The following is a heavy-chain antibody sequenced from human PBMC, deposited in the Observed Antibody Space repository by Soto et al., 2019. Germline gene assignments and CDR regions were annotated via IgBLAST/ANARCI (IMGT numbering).Heavy chain of an antibody. CDR3: ARDQDCSSTSCYRNYYGMDV. Sequence: ASVKVSCKASGYTFTSYGISWVRQAPGQGLEWMGWISAYNGNTNYAQKLQGRVTMTTDTSTSTAYMELRSLRSDDTAVYYCARDQDCSSTSCYRNYYGMDVWGQGTTVTVSS. CDR1: GYTFTSYG. V-gene: IGHV1-18*04. J-gene: IGHJ6*02. D-gene: IGHD2-2*02. CDR2: ISAYNGNT.